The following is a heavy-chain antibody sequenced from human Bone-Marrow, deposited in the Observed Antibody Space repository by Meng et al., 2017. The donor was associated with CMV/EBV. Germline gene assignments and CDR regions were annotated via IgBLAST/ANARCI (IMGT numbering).Heavy chain of an antibody. Sequence: GGSLRLSCAASGFTFSSAWMSWVRQVPGKGLEWVGRIESYSDGGTTEYAAPVKGRFTISRDDSKKRLFLHMNSLKTEDTAVYYCTTDMAETITNVGGVITYFDHWGQGHLVNVSS. CDR3: TTDMAETITNVGGVITYFDH. D-gene: IGHD3-3*01. J-gene: IGHJ4*02. CDR1: GFTFSSAW. CDR2: IESYSDGGTT. V-gene: IGHV3-15*04.